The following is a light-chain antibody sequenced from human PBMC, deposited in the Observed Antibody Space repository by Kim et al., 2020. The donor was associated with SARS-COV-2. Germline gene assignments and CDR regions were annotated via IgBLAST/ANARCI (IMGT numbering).Light chain of an antibody. CDR2: GAA. Sequence: SPGERATLSCRASQSVSSNYLAWYQQKPGQAPRLIIYGAASRATHIPDRFSGSGSGTDFTLTISRLEPEDFAVYFCHHYGSSPETFGQGTKVDIK. J-gene: IGKJ1*01. V-gene: IGKV3-20*01. CDR3: HHYGSSPET. CDR1: QSVSSNY.